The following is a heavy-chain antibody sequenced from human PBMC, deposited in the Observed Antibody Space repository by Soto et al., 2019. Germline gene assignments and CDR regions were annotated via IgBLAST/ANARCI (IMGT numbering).Heavy chain of an antibody. Sequence: QVQLQESGPGRVKPSGTLSLTCAVSGGSISSSNWWSWVRQPPGKGLEWIGEIYHSGSTNYNPSLKIRVAVSVHKSKNQFSLKLSSVTAADRAVYYCAEMVAAPDESWFDPWGQGTLVTVSS. J-gene: IGHJ5*02. D-gene: IGHD6-13*01. V-gene: IGHV4-4*02. CDR2: IYHSGST. CDR3: AEMVAAPDESWFDP. CDR1: GGSISSSNW.